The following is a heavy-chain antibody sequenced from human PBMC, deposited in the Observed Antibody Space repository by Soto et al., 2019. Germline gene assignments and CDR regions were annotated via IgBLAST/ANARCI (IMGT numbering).Heavy chain of an antibody. J-gene: IGHJ6*02. V-gene: IGHV3-30*03. CDR1: GFTFSSYG. CDR2: ISFDGSHK. D-gene: IGHD6-19*01. CDR3: AKSVSAXGXNYYAMDV. Sequence: QVQLVESGGGVVQPGRSLRLSCAASGFTFSSYGMHWVRQAPGKGLEWVALISFDGSHKYYADSVKGRITISRDNSKNXXXXXXYXXXXXXXXXXXXAKSVSAXGXNYYAMDVWGRGTTVTVSS.